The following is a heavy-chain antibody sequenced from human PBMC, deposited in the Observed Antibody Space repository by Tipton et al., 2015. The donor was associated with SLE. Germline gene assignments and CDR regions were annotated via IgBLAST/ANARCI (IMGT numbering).Heavy chain of an antibody. CDR2: INHSGST. Sequence: LRLSCAVYGGSFSGYYWSWIRQPPGKGLEWIGEINHSGSTTYNPSLKSRVTISIDTSKNQFSLKLSSVTAADTAVYYCARFSPPDLWGRGTLVTVSS. D-gene: IGHD2/OR15-2a*01. CDR3: ARFSPPDL. CDR1: GGSFSGYY. J-gene: IGHJ2*01. V-gene: IGHV4-34*01.